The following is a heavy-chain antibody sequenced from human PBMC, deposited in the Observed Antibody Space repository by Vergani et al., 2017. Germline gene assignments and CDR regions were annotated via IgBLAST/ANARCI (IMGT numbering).Heavy chain of an antibody. CDR2: ISGSGGST. J-gene: IGHJ2*01. Sequence: EVQLLESGGGLVQPGGSLRLSCAASGFTFSSYAMSWVRQAPGKGLEWVSAISGSGGSTYYADSVKGRFTISRDKSKNTLYLQMNSLRAEDTAVYYCAKSTVCNHAPASWGRGTLVTVSS. V-gene: IGHV3-23*01. CDR1: GFTFSSYA. D-gene: IGHD2/OR15-2a*01. CDR3: AKSTVCNHAPAS.